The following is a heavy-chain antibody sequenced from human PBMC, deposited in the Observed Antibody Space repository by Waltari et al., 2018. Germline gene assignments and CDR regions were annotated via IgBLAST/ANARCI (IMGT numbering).Heavy chain of an antibody. Sequence: EVQLVESGGGLVKPGGSLRLSCAASGFTFSSYSMNWVRQAPGKGLEWVSSISSSSSYIYYADSVKGRFTISRDNAKNSLYLQMNSLRAEDTAVYYCARWVAAFSNPFDYWGQGTLVTVSS. CDR1: GFTFSSYS. CDR2: ISSSSSYI. J-gene: IGHJ4*02. CDR3: ARWVAAFSNPFDY. D-gene: IGHD2-15*01. V-gene: IGHV3-21*01.